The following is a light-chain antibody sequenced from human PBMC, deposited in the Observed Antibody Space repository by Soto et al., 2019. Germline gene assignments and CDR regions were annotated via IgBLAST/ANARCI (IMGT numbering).Light chain of an antibody. CDR3: QQCFWHWT. CDR1: QDISNY. V-gene: IGKV1-33*01. CDR2: DAS. Sequence: DTQMTQSPSSLSASVGDRVTITCQASQDISNYLNWYQQKPGKAPKLLIYDASTLESGVPSRFGDSGSGTEFPLSITSLQPDDFATYYCQQCFWHWTFGQGTKV. J-gene: IGKJ1*01.